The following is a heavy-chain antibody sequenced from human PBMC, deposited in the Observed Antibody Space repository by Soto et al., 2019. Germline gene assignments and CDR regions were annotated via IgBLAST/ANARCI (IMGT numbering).Heavy chain of an antibody. Sequence: EVQLVESGGGLVQPGGSLRLSCAASGLTVSGNYMTWVRQAPGKGLEWVSVMYSGVDTHYADSVKGRFIISSDTSKNAVYIKMNSQRGEDTALYYCSRHRREKQLMEYHYYGLDVWGKGTAVSVSS. CDR3: SRHRREKQLMEYHYYGLDV. CDR2: MYSGVDT. V-gene: IGHV3-66*04. D-gene: IGHD6-6*01. CDR1: GLTVSGNY. J-gene: IGHJ6*04.